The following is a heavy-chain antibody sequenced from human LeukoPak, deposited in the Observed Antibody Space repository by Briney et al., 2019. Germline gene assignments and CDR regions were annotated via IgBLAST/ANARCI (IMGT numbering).Heavy chain of an antibody. D-gene: IGHD2-2*01. CDR3: ARGRGIVVVPAAVFDY. CDR2: INPSGDSP. V-gene: IGHV1-46*01. J-gene: IGHJ4*02. Sequence: GASVKVSCKVSGYTFTSYYMHWVRQAPGQGLEWMGIINPSGDSPNYPQKFQGRVTMTRDTSTSTAYMELRSLRSDDTAVYYCARGRGIVVVPAAVFDYWGQGTLVTVSS. CDR1: GYTFTSYY.